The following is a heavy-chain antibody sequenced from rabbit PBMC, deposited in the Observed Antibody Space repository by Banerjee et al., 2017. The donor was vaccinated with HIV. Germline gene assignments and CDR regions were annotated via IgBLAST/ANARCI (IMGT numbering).Heavy chain of an antibody. CDR1: GFSFSNGDV. V-gene: IGHV1S45*01. CDR2: INTSSGNA. J-gene: IGHJ4*01. CDR3: ARNSGGSSVL. D-gene: IGHD8-1*01. Sequence: QEQLEESGGDLVKPEGSLTLTCTASGFSFSNGDVMGWVRQAQGKGLEWNTCINTSSGNAINGNWVKGRFTITITSTTTLTLRMTSLTAEEKASYFCARNSGGSSVLWGPGPLVTVS.